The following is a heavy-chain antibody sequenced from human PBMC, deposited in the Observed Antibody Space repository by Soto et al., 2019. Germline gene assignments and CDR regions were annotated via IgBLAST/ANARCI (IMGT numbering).Heavy chain of an antibody. V-gene: IGHV4-30-4*01. CDR2: IYYSGST. CDR1: GGSISSGDYY. D-gene: IGHD2-15*01. CDR3: ARARGARYFDY. J-gene: IGHJ4*02. Sequence: QVQLQESGPGLVKPSQTLSLTCTVSGGSISSGDYYWSWIRQPPGKGLEWLGYIYYSGSTYYNPSLKSRVTISVDTSMDQFSLKLSSVTAADTAVYYCARARGARYFDYWGQGTLVTVSS.